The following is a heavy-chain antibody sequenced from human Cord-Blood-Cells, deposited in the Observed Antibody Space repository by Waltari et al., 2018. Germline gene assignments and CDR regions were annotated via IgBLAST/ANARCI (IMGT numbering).Heavy chain of an antibody. Sequence: EVQLVESGGGLVQPGGSLRLSCAASGFTVSSRYMSWVRQAPGKGLEWVSVIYSGGSTYYADSVKGRFTISRHNSKNTLYLQMNSLRAEDTAVYYCAVTTGAYAFDIWGQGTMVTVSS. CDR2: IYSGGST. CDR3: AVTTGAYAFDI. J-gene: IGHJ3*02. V-gene: IGHV3-53*04. CDR1: GFTVSSRY. D-gene: IGHD1-1*01.